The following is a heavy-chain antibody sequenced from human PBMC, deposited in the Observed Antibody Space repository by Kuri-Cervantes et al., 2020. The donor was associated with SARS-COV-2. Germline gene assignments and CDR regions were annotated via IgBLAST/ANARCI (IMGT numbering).Heavy chain of an antibody. J-gene: IGHJ5*02. V-gene: IGHV6-1*01. CDR3: ARDPNANHNNWFDP. Sequence: LRLSCAISGDSVSSNSAAWNWIRQSPSRGLEWLGRTYYRSKWYNDYAVSVKSRITINPDTSKNQFSLKLSSVTAADTAVYYCARDPNANHNNWFDPWGQGTLVTVSS. CDR1: GDSVSSNSAA. CDR2: TYYRSKWYN. D-gene: IGHD4/OR15-4a*01.